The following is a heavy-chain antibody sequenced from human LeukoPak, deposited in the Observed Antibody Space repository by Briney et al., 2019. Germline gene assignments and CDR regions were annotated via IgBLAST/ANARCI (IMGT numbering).Heavy chain of an antibody. CDR1: GFIFSDYG. CDR3: TKEKVAYYTDRWSGLFDT. V-gene: IGHV3-30*02. J-gene: IGHJ5*02. D-gene: IGHD1-26*01. CDR2: IRDDGSNK. Sequence: GGSLRLSCAASGFIFSDYGMNWVRQVPCKGLEWLTFIRDDGSNKFYAESVKGRFTISRDMSKNTLYLQMNSLTLEDTAIYYCTKEKVAYYTDRWSGLFDTWGQGTLVSVSS.